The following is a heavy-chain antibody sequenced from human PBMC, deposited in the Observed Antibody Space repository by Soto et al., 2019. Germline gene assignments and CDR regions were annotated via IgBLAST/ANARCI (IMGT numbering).Heavy chain of an antibody. CDR2: IIPIFGTA. CDR3: AAQDSSCSRSPIDY. D-gene: IGHD6-6*01. J-gene: IGHJ4*02. V-gene: IGHV1-69*12. CDR1: GGTFSSYA. Sequence: QVQLVQSGAEVKKPGSSVKVSCKASGGTFSSYAISWVRQAPGQGLEWMGGIIPIFGTANYAQKFQGRVTITADESTSTAYKELSSLRSEDTAVYYCAAQDSSCSRSPIDYWGQGTMVTVSS.